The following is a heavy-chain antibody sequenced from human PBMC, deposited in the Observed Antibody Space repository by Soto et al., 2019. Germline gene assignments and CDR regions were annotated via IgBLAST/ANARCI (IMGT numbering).Heavy chain of an antibody. CDR2: IYYSGST. V-gene: IGHV4-59*01. J-gene: IGHJ4*02. Sequence: PSDTLSLTCTVSGGSISSYYWSWIRQPPGKGLEWIGYIYYSGSTNYNPSLKSRVTISVDTSKNQFSLKLSSVTAADTAAYYCARSYGDYVHYWGQGTLVTVSS. D-gene: IGHD4-17*01. CDR3: ARSYGDYVHY. CDR1: GGSISSYY.